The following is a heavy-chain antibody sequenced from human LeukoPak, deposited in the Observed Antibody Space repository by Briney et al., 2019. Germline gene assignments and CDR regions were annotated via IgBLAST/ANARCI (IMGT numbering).Heavy chain of an antibody. J-gene: IGHJ4*02. D-gene: IGHD3-22*01. CDR2: IYNSGST. CDR1: GGSISSYY. Sequence: SETLSLTCTVSGGSISSYYWSWIRQPPGKGLEWIGYIYNSGSTNYNPSLKSRVTMSVDPSKNQFSLRLSSVTAADTAVYFCARAALYFDSSAYSYYFDYWGQGTLVTVSS. V-gene: IGHV4-59*01. CDR3: ARAALYFDSSAYSYYFDY.